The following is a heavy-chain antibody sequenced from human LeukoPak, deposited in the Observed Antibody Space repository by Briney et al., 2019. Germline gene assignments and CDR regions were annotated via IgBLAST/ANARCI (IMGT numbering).Heavy chain of an antibody. CDR3: ALTTQIYRSVDY. V-gene: IGHV4-4*07. CDR2: IYTSGST. D-gene: IGHD4-17*01. Sequence: SETLSLTCTVSGGSISSYYWSWIRQPAGKGLEWIGRIYTSGSTNYNPSLKSRVTMSVDTSKNQFSLKLSSVTAADTAVYYCALTTQIYRSVDYWGQGTLVTVSS. CDR1: GGSISSYY. J-gene: IGHJ4*02.